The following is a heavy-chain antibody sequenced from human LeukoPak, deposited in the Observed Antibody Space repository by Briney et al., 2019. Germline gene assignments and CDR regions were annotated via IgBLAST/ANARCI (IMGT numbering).Heavy chain of an antibody. J-gene: IGHJ3*02. D-gene: IGHD3-22*01. V-gene: IGHV3-48*01. Sequence: GGSLRLSCAASGFTFSSYGMHWVRQAPGKGLEWVSYISSSSSTIYYADSVKGRFTISRDNAKNSLYLQMNSLRAEDTAVYYCASTYYYDSSGYSIDAFDIWGQGTMVTVSS. CDR1: GFTFSSYG. CDR2: ISSSSSTI. CDR3: ASTYYYDSSGYSIDAFDI.